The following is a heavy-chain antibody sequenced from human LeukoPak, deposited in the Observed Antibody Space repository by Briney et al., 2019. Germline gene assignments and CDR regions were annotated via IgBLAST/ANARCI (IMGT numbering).Heavy chain of an antibody. D-gene: IGHD2-2*01. V-gene: IGHV4-30-4*08. CDR3: ARGGSCSSTSCYPWFDP. Sequence: SQTLSLTCTVSGGSISSGDYYWSWIRQPPGKGLEWIGYTYYSGSTYYNPSLKSRVTISVDTSKNQFSLKLSSVTAADTAVYYCARGGSCSSTSCYPWFDPWGQGTLVTVSS. J-gene: IGHJ5*02. CDR2: TYYSGST. CDR1: GGSISSGDYY.